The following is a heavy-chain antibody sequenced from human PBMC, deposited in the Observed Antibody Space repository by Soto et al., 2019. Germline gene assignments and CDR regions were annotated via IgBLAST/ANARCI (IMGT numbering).Heavy chain of an antibody. Sequence: PGESLKISCKGSGYSFTSYWIGWVRQMPGKGLEWMGIIYPGDSDTRYSPSFQGQVTISADKSISTAYLQWSSLKASDTAMYYCARQGKNYDFWSGYRYYYYYGMDVWGQGTTVTVSS. CDR1: GYSFTSYW. J-gene: IGHJ6*02. CDR3: ARQGKNYDFWSGYRYYYYYGMDV. D-gene: IGHD3-3*01. CDR2: IYPGDSDT. V-gene: IGHV5-51*01.